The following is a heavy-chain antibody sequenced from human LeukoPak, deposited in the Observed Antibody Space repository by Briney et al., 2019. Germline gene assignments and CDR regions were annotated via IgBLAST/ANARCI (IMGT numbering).Heavy chain of an antibody. CDR2: IKQDGSEK. J-gene: IGHJ6*03. D-gene: IGHD6-13*01. Sequence: GGSLRLSCAASGFTFSSYWMSWVRQAPGKGLEWVANIKQDGSEKYYVDSVKGRFTISRDNAKNSLYLQMNSLRAEDTAVYYCARTAGRRSRAFSGYSSRRLGYYYYMDVWGKGTTVTVSS. CDR1: GFTFSSYW. CDR3: ARTAGRRSRAFSGYSSRRLGYYYYMDV. V-gene: IGHV3-7*01.